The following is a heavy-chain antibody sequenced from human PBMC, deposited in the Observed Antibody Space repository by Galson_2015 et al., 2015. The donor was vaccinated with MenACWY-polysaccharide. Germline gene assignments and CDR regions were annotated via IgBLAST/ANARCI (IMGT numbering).Heavy chain of an antibody. CDR2: ISGSGGST. CDR1: GFTFSSCA. V-gene: IGHV3-23*01. J-gene: IGHJ4*02. Sequence: SLRLSCAASGFTFSSCAMSWVRQAPGTGLEWVSAISGSGGSTYYADSVKGRFTISRDNSKNTLYLQMNSLRAEDTAVYYCAKTVRTGDRSYFDYWGQGTLVTVSS. CDR3: AKTVRTGDRSYFDY. D-gene: IGHD7-27*01.